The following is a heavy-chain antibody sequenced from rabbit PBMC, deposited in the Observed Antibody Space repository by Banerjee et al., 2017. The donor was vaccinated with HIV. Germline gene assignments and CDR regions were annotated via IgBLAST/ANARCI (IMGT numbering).Heavy chain of an antibody. CDR3: ARDLAGVIGWNFGL. V-gene: IGHV1S45*01. J-gene: IGHJ6*01. CDR1: GFSFSSSYW. CDR2: IDTHSSGST. Sequence: QEQLEESGGDLVKPEGSLTLTCTASGFSFSSSYWICWVRQAPGKGLEWIACIDTHSSGSTYYANWAQGRFTISKISSTTVTLQMTSLTAADTATYFCARDLAGVIGWNFGLWGPGTLVTVS. D-gene: IGHD4-1*01.